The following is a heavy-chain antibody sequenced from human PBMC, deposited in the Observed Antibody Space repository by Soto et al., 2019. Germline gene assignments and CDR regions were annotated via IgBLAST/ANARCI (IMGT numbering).Heavy chain of an antibody. CDR3: ARMIITMVRGVPYGNWFDP. D-gene: IGHD3-10*01. CDR2: IYYSGST. V-gene: IGHV4-39*01. J-gene: IGHJ5*02. Sequence: SETLSLTCTVSGGSISSSSYYWGWIRQPPGKGLEWIGSIYYSGSTYYNPSLKSRVTISVDTSKNQFSLKLSSVTAADTAVYYCARMIITMVRGVPYGNWFDPWGQGTLVTVSS. CDR1: GGSISSSSYY.